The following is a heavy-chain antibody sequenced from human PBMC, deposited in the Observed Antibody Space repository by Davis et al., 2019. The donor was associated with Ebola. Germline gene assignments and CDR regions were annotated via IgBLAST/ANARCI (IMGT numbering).Heavy chain of an antibody. D-gene: IGHD6-19*01. CDR3: ARGEEQWLRNYGMDV. J-gene: IGHJ6*02. CDR2: LGTSADT. V-gene: IGHV3-23*01. Sequence: GESLKISCAASGFIFSSYVMSWVRQAPGKGLEWVSTLGTSADTYYADSVKGRFTISRDNAKNTLYLQMSSLRDEDTAVYYCARGEEQWLRNYGMDVWGQGTTVTVSS. CDR1: GFIFSSYV.